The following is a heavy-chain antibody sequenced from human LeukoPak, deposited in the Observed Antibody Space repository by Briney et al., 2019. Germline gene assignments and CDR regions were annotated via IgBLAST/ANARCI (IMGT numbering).Heavy chain of an antibody. CDR3: ARVGIAARVDY. CDR2: IYHSGST. J-gene: IGHJ4*02. CDR1: GGSISSSSYY. V-gene: IGHV4-39*07. Sequence: PSETLSLTCTVSGGSISSSSYYWGWIRQPPGKGLEWIGSIYHSGSTYYNPSLKSRVTISVDTSKNQFSLKLSSVTAADTAVYYCARVGIAARVDYWGQGTLVTVSS. D-gene: IGHD6-6*01.